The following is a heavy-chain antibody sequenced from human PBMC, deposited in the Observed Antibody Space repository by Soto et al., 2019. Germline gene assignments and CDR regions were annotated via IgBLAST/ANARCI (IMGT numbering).Heavy chain of an antibody. V-gene: IGHV1-18*01. CDR1: GYTFTSYG. CDR2: ISAYNGNT. Sequence: VASVKVSCKASGYTFTSYGISWVRQAPGQGLEWMGWISAYNGNTNYAQKLQGRVTMTTDTSTSTAYMELRSLRSDDTAVYYCARDKRSWELLYNWFDPWGQGTLVTVSS. D-gene: IGHD1-26*01. CDR3: ARDKRSWELLYNWFDP. J-gene: IGHJ5*02.